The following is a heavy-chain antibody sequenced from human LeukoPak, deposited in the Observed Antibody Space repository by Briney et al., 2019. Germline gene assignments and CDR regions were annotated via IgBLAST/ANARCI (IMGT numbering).Heavy chain of an antibody. CDR2: IYYSGST. CDR3: ASSFGDPWWFDP. CDR1: GGSISSSSYY. Sequence: SETLSLTCTVSGGSISSSSYYWGWIRQPPGKGLEWIGSIYYSGSTYYNPSLKSRVTISVDTSKNQFSLKLSSVTAADTAVYYCASSFGDPWWFDPWGQGTLVTVSS. V-gene: IGHV4-39*07. J-gene: IGHJ5*02. D-gene: IGHD4-17*01.